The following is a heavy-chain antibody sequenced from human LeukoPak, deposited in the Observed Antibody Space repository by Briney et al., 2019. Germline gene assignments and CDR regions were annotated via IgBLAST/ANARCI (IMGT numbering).Heavy chain of an antibody. D-gene: IGHD3-10*01. CDR3: ARIPPYYYGSGSYPFDY. CDR1: GGSISSSSYY. J-gene: IGHJ4*02. CDR2: IYYSGST. V-gene: IGHV4-39*01. Sequence: SETLSLTCTVSGGSISSSSYYWGWIRQPPGKGLEWIGSIYYSGSTYYNPSLKSRVTISVDTPKNQFSLKLSSVTAADTAVYYCARIPPYYYGSGSYPFDYWGQGTLVTVSS.